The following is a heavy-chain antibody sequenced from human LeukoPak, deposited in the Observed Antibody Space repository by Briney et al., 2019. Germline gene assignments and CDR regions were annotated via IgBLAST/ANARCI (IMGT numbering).Heavy chain of an antibody. D-gene: IGHD7-27*01. Sequence: ASVKVSCKASGGSFSTSGFSWVRQPPGQGLEWMGGVIPIYGTPSYAQKFQGRVTIITDESTSTAYMELSSLRSEDTAVYYCARDHWGIVENGYDYFYYDMDVWGQGTTVSVSS. CDR3: ARDHWGIVENGYDYFYYDMDV. CDR1: GGSFSTSG. CDR2: VIPIYGTP. J-gene: IGHJ6*02. V-gene: IGHV1-69*05.